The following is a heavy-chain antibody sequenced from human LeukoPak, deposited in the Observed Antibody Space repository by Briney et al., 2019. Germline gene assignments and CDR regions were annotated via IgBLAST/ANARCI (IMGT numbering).Heavy chain of an antibody. CDR2: IRYDGSNK. CDR3: AKTAYGDLYYFDY. J-gene: IGHJ4*02. V-gene: IGHV3-30*02. D-gene: IGHD4-17*01. CDR1: GFTFSSYG. Sequence: GGSLRLSCAASGFTFSSYGMHWVRQAPGKGLEWVAFIRYDGSNKYYADSVKGRFTISRDNSKNTLYLQMNSLRAEDTAVYYCAKTAYGDLYYFDYWGQGTLVTVSS.